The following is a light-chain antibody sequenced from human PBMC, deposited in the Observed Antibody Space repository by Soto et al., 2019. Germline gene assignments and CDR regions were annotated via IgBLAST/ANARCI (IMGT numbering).Light chain of an antibody. J-gene: IGLJ2*01. CDR3: SSYGGSNNLV. V-gene: IGLV2-8*01. CDR1: SSDVGGYSY. CDR2: EVS. Sequence: SALTQPPSASGSPGQSVTISCTGASSDVGGYSYVSWYQQHPGKAPKLMIYEVSKRPSGVPDRFSGSKSGNTASLTVSGLQAEDEADYYCSSYGGSNNLVFGGGTQLTVL.